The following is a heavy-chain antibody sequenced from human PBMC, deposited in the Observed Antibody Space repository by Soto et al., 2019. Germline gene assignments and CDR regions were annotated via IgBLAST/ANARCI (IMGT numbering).Heavy chain of an antibody. CDR1: GFYFSDYY. CDR3: ARGDRDEYYYYAMDV. D-gene: IGHD3-10*01. Sequence: GGSLRLSCAASGFYFSDYYMSWFRQAPGKGLEWLSYISGRSSYTSYAASVKGRFTISRDNPRNSLFLQMNSLRAEDTATYYCARGDRDEYYYYAMDVWGQGTTVTVSS. CDR2: ISGRSSYT. J-gene: IGHJ6*02. V-gene: IGHV3-11*06.